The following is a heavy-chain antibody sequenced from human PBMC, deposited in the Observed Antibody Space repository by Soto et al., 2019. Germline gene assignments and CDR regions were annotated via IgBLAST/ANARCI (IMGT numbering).Heavy chain of an antibody. CDR1: GYTFTSFY. CDR3: ARNLASADV. V-gene: IGHV1-46*01. J-gene: IGHJ4*02. CDR2: INPTGGST. Sequence: QVQLVQSGAEVKEPGASVKVSCKESGYTFTSFYIHWVRQAPGQGLEWMAIINPTGGSTNYAQRFRGRVTLTMDTSTSTVYMELSGLRSEDTAVYYCARNLASADVWGQGTLVTVSS. D-gene: IGHD6-13*01.